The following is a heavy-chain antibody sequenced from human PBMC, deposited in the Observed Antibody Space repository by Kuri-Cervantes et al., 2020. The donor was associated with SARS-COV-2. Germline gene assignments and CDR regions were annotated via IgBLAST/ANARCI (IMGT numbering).Heavy chain of an antibody. V-gene: IGHV3-11*03. J-gene: IGHJ3*02. Sequence: GESLKISCAASGFTFSDYYMSWIRQAPGKGLEWVSYISSSSSYTNYADSVKGRFTISRDNAKNSLYLQMNSQRAEDTAVYYCASFGSGWYDEAFDIWGQGTMVTDSS. CDR1: GFTFSDYY. D-gene: IGHD6-19*01. CDR2: ISSSSSYT. CDR3: ASFGSGWYDEAFDI.